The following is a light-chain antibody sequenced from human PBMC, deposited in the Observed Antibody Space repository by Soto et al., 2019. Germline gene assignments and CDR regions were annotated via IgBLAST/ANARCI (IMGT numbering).Light chain of an antibody. Sequence: EIVMTQSPATLSVSPGERATLSCRASQGVSTNLAWYQQKPAQAPRLLIYGASTRATGIPARFSGSGSGTDFPLTISSLQSEDFAVYYCQQYYNWPPWTFGQGTKVEIK. J-gene: IGKJ1*01. CDR1: QGVSTN. V-gene: IGKV3-15*01. CDR2: GAS. CDR3: QQYYNWPPWT.